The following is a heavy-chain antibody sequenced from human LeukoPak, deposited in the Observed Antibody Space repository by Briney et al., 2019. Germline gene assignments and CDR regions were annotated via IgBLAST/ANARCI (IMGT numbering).Heavy chain of an antibody. CDR1: GGSISSGSYY. J-gene: IGHJ5*01. CDR3: ARDPDS. V-gene: IGHV4-61*02. CDR2: IYTSGST. Sequence: SETLSLTCTVSGGSISSGSYYWSWIRQPAGKGLEWIGRIYTSGSTNYNPSLKSRVTISVDTSKNQLSLKLSSVTAADTAVYYCARDPDSSGQGTLVTLSS.